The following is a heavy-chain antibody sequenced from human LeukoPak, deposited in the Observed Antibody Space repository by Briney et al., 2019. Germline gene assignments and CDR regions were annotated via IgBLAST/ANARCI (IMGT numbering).Heavy chain of an antibody. CDR3: ARGRRLLEWLGIN. V-gene: IGHV3-23*01. D-gene: IGHD3-3*01. J-gene: IGHJ4*02. Sequence: GGSLRLSCAASGFTFSSYAMSWVRQAPGKGLEWVSAISGSGGSTYYADSVKGRFTISRDNSKNTLCLQMNSLRAEDTAVYYCARGRRLLEWLGINWGQGTLVTVSS. CDR2: ISGSGGST. CDR1: GFTFSSYA.